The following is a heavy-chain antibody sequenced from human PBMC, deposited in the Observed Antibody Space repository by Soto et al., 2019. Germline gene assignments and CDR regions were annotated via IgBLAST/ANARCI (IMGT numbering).Heavy chain of an antibody. CDR1: GFTFSSYG. V-gene: IGHV3-30*18. CDR2: ISYDGSNI. D-gene: IGHD4-17*01. CDR3: AKDPRGEGIWFDP. Sequence: QVQLVESGGGVVQPGRSLRLSCAASGFTFSSYGMHWVRQAPGKGLEWVAVISYDGSNIYYADSVKGRFTISRDNSKNTLYLQRNSLRAEDTAVYYCAKDPRGEGIWFDPWGQGTLVTVSP. J-gene: IGHJ5*02.